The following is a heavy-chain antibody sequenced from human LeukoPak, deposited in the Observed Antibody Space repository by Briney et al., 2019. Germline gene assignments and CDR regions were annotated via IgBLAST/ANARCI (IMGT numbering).Heavy chain of an antibody. CDR1: GYTFTSYG. CDR2: ISAYNGNT. V-gene: IGHV1-18*01. J-gene: IGHJ5*02. CDR3: ARGSCSGGSCYETSEGFDP. Sequence: ASVKVSCKASGYTFTSYGISWVRQAPGQGLEWMGWISAYNGNTNYAQKLQGRVTMTTDTSTSTAYMELSSLRSEDTAVYYCARGSCSGGSCYETSEGFDPWGQGTLVTVSS. D-gene: IGHD2-15*01.